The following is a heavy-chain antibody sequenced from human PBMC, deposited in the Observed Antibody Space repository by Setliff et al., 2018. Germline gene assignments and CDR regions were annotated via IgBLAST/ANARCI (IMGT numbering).Heavy chain of an antibody. Sequence: GGSLRLSCAASGFTFSDYSMNWVRQAPGKGLEWVSSISSSSTYIYYADSVKGRFTISRDNSKNTLYLQMNSLRLEDTAVYYCATDSGSSRLYNFWSGYSPNWGQGTLVTVSS. V-gene: IGHV3-21*01. CDR1: GFTFSDYS. CDR2: ISSSSTYI. CDR3: ATDSGSSRLYNFWSGYSPN. D-gene: IGHD3-3*01. J-gene: IGHJ4*02.